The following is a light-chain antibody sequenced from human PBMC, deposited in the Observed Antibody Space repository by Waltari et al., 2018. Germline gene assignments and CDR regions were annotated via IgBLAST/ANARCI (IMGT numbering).Light chain of an antibody. V-gene: IGKV3-11*01. J-gene: IGKJ3*01. CDR2: DTV. CDR1: QSVSRY. CDR3: LHRSNWPPLFT. Sequence: EIVLPQSPVSLSSSPGDRATLSCRASQSVSRYLACYQQKPGQAPRLLIYDTVSRASGIPARFSGSGSGTDFTLTISSLEPEDFAVYYCLHRSNWPPLFTFGPGTKVDIK.